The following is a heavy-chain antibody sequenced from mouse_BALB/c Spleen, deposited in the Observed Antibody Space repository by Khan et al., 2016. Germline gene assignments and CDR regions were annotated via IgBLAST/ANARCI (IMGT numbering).Heavy chain of an antibody. CDR1: GFSLTGYG. CDR2: IWGDGST. D-gene: IGHD2-3*01. CDR3: ARDRDGYSYAMDY. Sequence: VELKESGPGLVAPSQSLSITCTVSGFSLTGYGVNWVRQPPGKGLEWLGMIWGDGSTDYNSALKSRLSISKDNSKSQVFLKMNSLQTDDTASYYCARDRDGYSYAMDYWGQGTSVNVSS. V-gene: IGHV2-6-7*01. J-gene: IGHJ4*01.